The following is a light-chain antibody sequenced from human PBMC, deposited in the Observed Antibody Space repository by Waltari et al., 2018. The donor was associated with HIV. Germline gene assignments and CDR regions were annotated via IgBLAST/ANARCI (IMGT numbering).Light chain of an antibody. J-gene: IGKJ2*01. CDR3: QQYHKWPET. CDR1: ESVHSN. Sequence: EILMTQSPATLSVSPGGGATVSCRASESVHSNLAWFQQNPGQAPRLLFYAASTRATGLPDRVSASGSGTEFTLTISSLQSDDFALYFCQQYHKWPETFGQGTKLEIK. CDR2: AAS. V-gene: IGKV3-15*01.